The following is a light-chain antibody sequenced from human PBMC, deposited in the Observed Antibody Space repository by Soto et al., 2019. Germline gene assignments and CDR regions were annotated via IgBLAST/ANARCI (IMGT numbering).Light chain of an antibody. V-gene: IGKV3-11*01. CDR2: DAS. CDR1: QSVSNY. J-gene: IGKJ3*01. CDR3: QQRAKWPPFT. Sequence: EIVLTQSPATLSLSPGERATLSCRASQSVSNYLAWYQQKPGQAPRLLIYDASNRASGIPARFSGSGSGTDFTLTISSLEPEDFAVYFCQQRAKWPPFTFVPGTKVGIK.